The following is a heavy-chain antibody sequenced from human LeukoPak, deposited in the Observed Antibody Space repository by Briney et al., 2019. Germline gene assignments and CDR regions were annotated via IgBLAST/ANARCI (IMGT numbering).Heavy chain of an antibody. CDR1: GGSISSYY. CDR3: ARGGWSVDY. Sequence: AETLTLTCTVSGGSISSYYWSWIRQPPGKGLEWIGYIYCNGKTNYSTYPNSRVTISVDTSRNQFSLKLDSVTAADPAVYCGARGGWSVDYWGQGTLVTVSS. D-gene: IGHD6-19*01. J-gene: IGHJ4*02. V-gene: IGHV4-59*08. CDR2: IYCNGKT.